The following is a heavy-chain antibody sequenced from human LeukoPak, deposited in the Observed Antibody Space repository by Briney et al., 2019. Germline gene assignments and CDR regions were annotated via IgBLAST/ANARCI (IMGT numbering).Heavy chain of an antibody. Sequence: PSETLSLTCTVSGGSISSSSYYWGWIRQPPGKGLEWIGSIYYSGSTYYNPSLKSRVTISVDTSKNQFSLKLSSVTAAGTAVYYCARSRRYSYGSDFDYWGQGTLVTVSS. CDR3: ARSRRYSYGSDFDY. V-gene: IGHV4-39*01. J-gene: IGHJ4*02. CDR1: GGSISSSSYY. CDR2: IYYSGST. D-gene: IGHD5-18*01.